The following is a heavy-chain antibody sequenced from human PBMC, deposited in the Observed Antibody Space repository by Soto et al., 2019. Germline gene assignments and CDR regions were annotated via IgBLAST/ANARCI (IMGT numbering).Heavy chain of an antibody. D-gene: IGHD3-22*01. Sequence: SESLALTCTVCGGCINIGGYYWRWIRQHPGKGLEWIGYIYYSGSTYYNPSLKSRVTISVDTSKNQFSLKLSSVTAADTAVYYCARETYYYDSSGYFTYHFDYWGQATLVTVSS. CDR1: GGCINIGGYY. J-gene: IGHJ4*02. CDR3: ARETYYYDSSGYFTYHFDY. V-gene: IGHV4-31*03. CDR2: IYYSGST.